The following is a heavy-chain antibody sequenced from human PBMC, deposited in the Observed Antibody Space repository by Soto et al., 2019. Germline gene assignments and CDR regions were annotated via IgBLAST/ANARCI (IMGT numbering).Heavy chain of an antibody. V-gene: IGHV4-31*03. Sequence: TLSLTCTVSGGSIISCGYYWSLIRQHPGTGLEWIGYISYSGSTYYNTSLKSRVTISVDTSKNQFSLKLSSVTAADTAVYYCARQRSGYYRNNWFDPRGQGTVVT. D-gene: IGHD3-3*01. CDR2: ISYSGST. CDR1: GGSIISCGYY. J-gene: IGHJ5*02. CDR3: ARQRSGYYRNNWFDP.